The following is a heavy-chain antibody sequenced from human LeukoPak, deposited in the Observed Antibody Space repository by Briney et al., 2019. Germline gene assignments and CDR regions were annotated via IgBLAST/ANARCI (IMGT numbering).Heavy chain of an antibody. D-gene: IGHD6-13*01. CDR3: ARDKGAAVGDFDY. Sequence: SETLSLTCTLSGGSICSYYWSWIRQPPGRGLGWIGYIYYSGSTNYNPSLKSRVTISVDTSKNQFSLKLSSVTAADTAVYYCARDKGAAVGDFDYWGQGTLVTVSS. V-gene: IGHV4-59*01. J-gene: IGHJ4*02. CDR2: IYYSGST. CDR1: GGSICSYY.